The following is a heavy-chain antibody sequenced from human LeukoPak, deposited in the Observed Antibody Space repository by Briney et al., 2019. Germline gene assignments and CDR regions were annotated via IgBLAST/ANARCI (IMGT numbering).Heavy chain of an antibody. CDR2: IYPGDSDT. Sequence: GESLKISCMGSGYSFTSYWIGWVRQMAGKGLEWMGIIYPGDSDTRYSPSFQGQVTISADKSISTAYLQWSSLTASDTAMYYCATPFSYCSGGSCYHAFDIWGQGTMVTVSS. CDR3: ATPFSYCSGGSCYHAFDI. V-gene: IGHV5-51*01. J-gene: IGHJ3*02. D-gene: IGHD2-15*01. CDR1: GYSFTSYW.